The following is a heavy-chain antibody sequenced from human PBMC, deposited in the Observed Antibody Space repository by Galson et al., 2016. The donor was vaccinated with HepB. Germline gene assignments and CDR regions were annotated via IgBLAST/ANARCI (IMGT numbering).Heavy chain of an antibody. Sequence: SETLSLTCGVYGGSFNAYYWSWIRQPPGKGLEWIGEINYTGSTNNNPFLNSRFTLSVDKSRNEFSLNLTSVTAADTAVYYCARAAVVPGARMLFDPWGQGTLVTVSS. CDR1: GGSFNAYY. CDR2: INYTGST. V-gene: IGHV4-34*01. CDR3: ARAAVVPGARMLFDP. J-gene: IGHJ5*02. D-gene: IGHD2-2*01.